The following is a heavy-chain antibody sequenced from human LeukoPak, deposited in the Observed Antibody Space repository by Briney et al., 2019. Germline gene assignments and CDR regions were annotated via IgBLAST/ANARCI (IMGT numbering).Heavy chain of an antibody. V-gene: IGHV1-2*02. CDR1: GYTFTDYY. J-gene: IGHJ6*02. D-gene: IGHD1-1*01. Sequence: ASVKVSCKASGYTFTDYYMHWVRQAPGQGLEWMGWINPDSGGTRYSQKFQGRVTMTRDTSINTVYMELRSLRSDDTAVYYCARDPGTTGTTKGYYYYGMDVWGQGTTVTVSS. CDR2: INPDSGGT. CDR3: ARDPGTTGTTKGYYYYGMDV.